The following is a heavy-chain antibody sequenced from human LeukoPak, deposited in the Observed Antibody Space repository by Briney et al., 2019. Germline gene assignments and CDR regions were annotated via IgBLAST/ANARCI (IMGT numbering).Heavy chain of an antibody. V-gene: IGHV4-39*01. Sequence: SETLSLTCTVSGGSISSSSYYWGWIRQPPGKGLEWIGSIYYSGSTYYNPSLKSRVTISVDTSKNQFSLKLSSVTAADTAVYYCARRGYGSGSGGDYWGQGTLVTVSS. CDR1: GGSISSSSYY. CDR2: IYYSGST. CDR3: ARRGYGSGSGGDY. D-gene: IGHD3-10*01. J-gene: IGHJ4*02.